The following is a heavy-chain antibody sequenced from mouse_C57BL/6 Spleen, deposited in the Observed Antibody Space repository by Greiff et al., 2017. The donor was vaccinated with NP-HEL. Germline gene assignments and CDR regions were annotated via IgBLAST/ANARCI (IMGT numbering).Heavy chain of an antibody. V-gene: IGHV1-50*01. CDR1: GYTFTSYW. J-gene: IGHJ2*01. D-gene: IGHD3-2*02. Sequence: VKLQQPGAELVKPGASVKLSCKASGYTFTSYWMQWVKQRPGQGLEWIGEIDPSDSYTNYNQKFKGKATLTVDTSSSTAYMQLSSLTSEDSAVYYCARSPRLTPLDYWGQGTTLTVSS. CDR3: ARSPRLTPLDY. CDR2: IDPSDSYT.